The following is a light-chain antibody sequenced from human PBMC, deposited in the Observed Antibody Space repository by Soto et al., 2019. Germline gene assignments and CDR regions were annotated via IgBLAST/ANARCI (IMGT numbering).Light chain of an antibody. Sequence: EIVLTQSPATLSLSPGERATLSCRASQSVSSYLAWYQQKPGQAPSLLIYDASNRATGIPARFSGSGSGTDFTLTISSLEPEDFAVYYCQQRSNWPLTFGAGTKVEIK. CDR3: QQRSNWPLT. CDR2: DAS. CDR1: QSVSSY. V-gene: IGKV3-11*01. J-gene: IGKJ4*01.